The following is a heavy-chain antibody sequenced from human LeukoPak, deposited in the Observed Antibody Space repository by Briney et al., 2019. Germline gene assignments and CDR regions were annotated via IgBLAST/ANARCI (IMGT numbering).Heavy chain of an antibody. V-gene: IGHV3-48*03. D-gene: IGHD3-16*01. CDR1: GFTFSSYE. Sequence: GGSLRLSCAASGFTFSSYELYWVRQAPGKGLEWISYISSRSSTIKYADSVRGRFTISRADARESLFLQMNSLRAEDTAIYYCGASRQYVGAFDIWGQGTLVPVS. J-gene: IGHJ3*02. CDR3: GASRQYVGAFDI. CDR2: ISSRSSTI.